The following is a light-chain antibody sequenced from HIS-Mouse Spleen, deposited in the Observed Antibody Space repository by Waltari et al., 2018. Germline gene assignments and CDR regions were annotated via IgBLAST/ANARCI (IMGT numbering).Light chain of an antibody. CDR1: SSDVGGYNY. CDR3: CSYAGSYTWV. CDR2: DVS. J-gene: IGLJ3*02. V-gene: IGLV2-14*03. Sequence: QSALTQPASVSGSPGQSLPISCTGTSSDVGGYNYVSWYQQHPGKAPKLMIYDVSNRPSGVSNRFSGSKSGNTASLTISGLQAEDEADYYCCSYAGSYTWVFGGGTKLTVL.